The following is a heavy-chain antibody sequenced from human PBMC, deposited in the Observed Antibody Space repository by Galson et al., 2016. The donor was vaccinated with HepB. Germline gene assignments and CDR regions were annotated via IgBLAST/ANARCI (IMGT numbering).Heavy chain of an antibody. V-gene: IGHV1-18*01. Sequence: SVKVSCKASGYTFSSFGVSWVRQAPGQGLEWMGWITDYNGNTNYAQKLQGRVTMTTDTSTSTACMQLRSLRSDDTAVYYCARIGYDNSGYFPDFWGQGTLVTVSS. J-gene: IGHJ4*02. CDR3: ARIGYDNSGYFPDF. D-gene: IGHD3-22*01. CDR1: GYTFSSFG. CDR2: ITDYNGNT.